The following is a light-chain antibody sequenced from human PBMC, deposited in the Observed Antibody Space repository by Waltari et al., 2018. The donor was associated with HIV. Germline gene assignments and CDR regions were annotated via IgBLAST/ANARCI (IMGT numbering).Light chain of an antibody. J-gene: IGLJ3*02. CDR3: CSYAGTYTYVL. CDR1: GSAVVGVHI. Sequence: QSALPQPRSVSGSPGQSVPLSCTGTGSAVVGVHIAPWYLQHPGKVPNLIIYEVIRRPSGVPDRFSGSKSCNTASPTISGLQTEDEADYFCCSYAGTYTYVLFGGGTKLTVL. V-gene: IGLV2-11*01. CDR2: EVI.